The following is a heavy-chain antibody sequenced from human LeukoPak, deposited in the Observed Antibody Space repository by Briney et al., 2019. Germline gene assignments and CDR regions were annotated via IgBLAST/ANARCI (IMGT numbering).Heavy chain of an antibody. V-gene: IGHV1-69*04. CDR3: AREGEYYYGSGLFDY. D-gene: IGHD3-10*01. CDR2: IIPILGIA. J-gene: IGHJ4*02. CDR1: GGTFSSYA. Sequence: SVKVSCKASGGTFSSYAISWVRQAPGQGLEWMGGIIPILGIANYAQKLQGRVTMTTDTSTSTAYMELRSLRSDDTAVYYCAREGEYYYGSGLFDYWGQGTLVTVSS.